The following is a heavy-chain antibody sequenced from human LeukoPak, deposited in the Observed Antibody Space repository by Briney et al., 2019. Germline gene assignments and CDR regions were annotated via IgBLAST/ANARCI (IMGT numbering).Heavy chain of an antibody. V-gene: IGHV1-2*02. CDR2: INPNSGGT. CDR3: ARERLRIAARLPLFDY. J-gene: IGHJ4*02. D-gene: IGHD6-6*01. Sequence: ASVKVSCKASGYTFTGYYMHWVRQAPGQGLEWMGWINPNSGGTNYAQKFQGRVTMTRDTSISTAYMELSRLRSDDTAVYYCARERLRIAARLPLFDYWGQGTLVTVSS. CDR1: GYTFTGYY.